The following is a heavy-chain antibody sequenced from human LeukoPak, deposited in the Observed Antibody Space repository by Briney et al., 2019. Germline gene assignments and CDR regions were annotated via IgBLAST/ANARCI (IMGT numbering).Heavy chain of an antibody. Sequence: GGSLRLSCVASGFTFNTYWMHWVRQGPGKGLVWVSLTSADGTTTTYADSVTGRFTVSRDKTKNTLYLQMNSLRAEDAAVYYCARELTSSGPDFWGPGTLVTVSS. CDR1: GFTFNTYW. J-gene: IGHJ4*02. D-gene: IGHD5-12*01. V-gene: IGHV3-74*01. CDR3: ARELTSSGPDF. CDR2: TSADGTTT.